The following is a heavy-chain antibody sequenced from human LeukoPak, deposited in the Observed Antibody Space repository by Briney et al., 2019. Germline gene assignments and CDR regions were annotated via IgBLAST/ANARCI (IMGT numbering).Heavy chain of an antibody. CDR1: GYTFTSYY. CDR3: ARSRRAYYYDSSGYPSAFDI. J-gene: IGHJ3*02. V-gene: IGHV1-46*01. CDR2: INPSGGST. D-gene: IGHD3-22*01. Sequence: ASVKVSCKASGYTFTSYYMHWVRQAPGQGLEWMGIINPSGGSTSYAQKFQGRVTMTRDTSTSTVYMELSSLRSEDTAVYYCARSRRAYYYDSSGYPSAFDIWGQGTVVTVSS.